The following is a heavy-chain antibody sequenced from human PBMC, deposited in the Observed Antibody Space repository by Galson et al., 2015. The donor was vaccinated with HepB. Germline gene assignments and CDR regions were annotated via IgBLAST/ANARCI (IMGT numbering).Heavy chain of an antibody. CDR3: AKETTTTAFADY. CDR1: GFSFSTYA. J-gene: IGHJ4*02. CDR2: ISDDGTKT. V-gene: IGHV3-23*01. D-gene: IGHD4-17*01. Sequence: SLRLSCAASGFSFSTYAMSWVRQAPGEGLEWVSAISDDGTKTYYAESGKGRFTISRDNSGNTLFLQMNGLRVGDTAIYYCAKETTTTAFADYWGQGTLVTVSS.